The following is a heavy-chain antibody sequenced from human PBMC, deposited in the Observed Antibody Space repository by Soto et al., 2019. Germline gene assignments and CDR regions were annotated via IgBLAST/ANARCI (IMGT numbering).Heavy chain of an antibody. V-gene: IGHV3-30-3*01. CDR2: ISYDGSNK. CDR3: ARGDREDSAVVVGARQGEYGVDV. Sequence: QVQLVESGGGVVQPGGSLRLSCAASGFTFRSYAMHWVRQAPGKGLECVAVISYDGSNKFDRYSVKGRFTISRDNSKNTRNLQTNSPRYEHTAVYYCARGDREDSAVVVGARQGEYGVDVWGQGTTVTVSS. D-gene: IGHD2-15*01. CDR1: GFTFRSYA. J-gene: IGHJ6*02.